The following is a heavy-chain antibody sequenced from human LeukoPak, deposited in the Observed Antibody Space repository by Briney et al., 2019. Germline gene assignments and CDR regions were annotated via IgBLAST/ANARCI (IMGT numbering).Heavy chain of an antibody. Sequence: GGSLRLSCAASGFTFSSYAMSWVRQAPGKGLEWVSAISGSGGSTYYADSVKGRFTISRDNSKNTLYLQMNSLRAEDTAVYYCAKRGFGELLGYYYYYMDVWGKGSTVTVSS. V-gene: IGHV3-23*01. D-gene: IGHD3-10*01. CDR1: GFTFSSYA. CDR2: ISGSGGST. CDR3: AKRGFGELLGYYYYYMDV. J-gene: IGHJ6*03.